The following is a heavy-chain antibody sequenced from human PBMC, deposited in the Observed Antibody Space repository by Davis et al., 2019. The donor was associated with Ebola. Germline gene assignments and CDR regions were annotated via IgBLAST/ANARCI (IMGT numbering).Heavy chain of an antibody. J-gene: IGHJ3*02. CDR1: GYSFISYW. CDR3: ARHSSSWNDAFDI. D-gene: IGHD6-13*01. Sequence: GESLKISCKGSGYSFISYWISWVRQMPGKGLEWMGRIDPSDSYTNYSPSFQGHVTISADKSISTAYLQWSSLKASDTAMYYWARHSSSWNDAFDIWGQGTMVTVSS. CDR2: IDPSDSYT. V-gene: IGHV5-10-1*01.